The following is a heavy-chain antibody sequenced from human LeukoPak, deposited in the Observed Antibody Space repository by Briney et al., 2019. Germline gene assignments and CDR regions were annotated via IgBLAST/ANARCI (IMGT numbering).Heavy chain of an antibody. V-gene: IGHV4-31*03. CDR3: WTDGGGYCSSTSCNLFDP. D-gene: IGHD2-2*01. Sequence: SETLSLTCTVSVCIHIHYRYYWIWIRQHPGKGLEWIGYIYYSGSTYYNPSLKSRVTISVDTSKNQFSLKLSSMTAAEEAVVYCWTDGGGYCSSTSCNLFDPWGQGTLVTVSS. CDR2: IYYSGST. CDR1: VCIHIHYRYY. J-gene: IGHJ5*02.